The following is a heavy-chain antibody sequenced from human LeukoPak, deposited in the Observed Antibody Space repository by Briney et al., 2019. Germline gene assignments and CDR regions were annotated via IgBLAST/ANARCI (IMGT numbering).Heavy chain of an antibody. CDR2: ISSDGSYT. J-gene: IGHJ4*02. V-gene: IGHV3-74*01. D-gene: IGHD6-25*01. CDR3: ARDFYSSADY. Sequence: GGSLRLSCAASGLTFSNYWMHWVRQAPGKGLVWVSRISSDGSYTGYADSVKSRFTVSRDNAQNTLYLQMSSLRAEDTAVYYCARDFYSSADYWGQGTLVTVSS. CDR1: GLTFSNYW.